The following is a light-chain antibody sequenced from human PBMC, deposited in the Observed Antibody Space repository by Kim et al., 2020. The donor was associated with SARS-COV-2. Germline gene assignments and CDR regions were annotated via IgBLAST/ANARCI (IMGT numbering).Light chain of an antibody. CDR3: QQYGTHST. Sequence: SSVRDTVPISCRASQCVVLWLAWYQHEAGQVPKLLVYKSSQLPPGVPSRFVGGGSGTHFTLTITSLQPSDFAVYYCQQYGTHSTFGPGTKVDIK. CDR1: QCVVLW. J-gene: IGKJ1*01. CDR2: KSS. V-gene: IGKV1-5*03.